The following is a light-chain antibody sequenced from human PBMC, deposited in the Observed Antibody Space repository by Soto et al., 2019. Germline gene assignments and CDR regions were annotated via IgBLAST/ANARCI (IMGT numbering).Light chain of an antibody. J-gene: IGLJ2*01. Sequence: QSVLTQPRSVSGSPGQSVTISCTGTSSDVGGYNYVSWYQQHPGKAPKLMIYDNNKRPSGIPDRFSGSKSGTSATLGITGLQTGDEADYYCGTWDNSLSVVFGGGTKLTVL. V-gene: IGLV1-51*01. CDR2: DNN. CDR3: GTWDNSLSVV. CDR1: SSDVGGYNY.